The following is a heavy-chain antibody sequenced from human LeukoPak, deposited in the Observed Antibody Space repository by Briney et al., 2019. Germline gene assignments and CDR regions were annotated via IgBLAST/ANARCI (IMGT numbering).Heavy chain of an antibody. CDR3: TTDPRH. V-gene: IGHV3-15*01. CDR2: IKRDGTT. CDR1: GLTFSNFW. Sequence: GGSLRLSCAASGLTFSNFWMSWVRQSPGKGLEWVGRIKRDGTTDYIAPVKGRFTISRDNSEDTVYLQMDSLKTEDTAVYYCTTDPRHWGQGTLVTVSS. J-gene: IGHJ4*02.